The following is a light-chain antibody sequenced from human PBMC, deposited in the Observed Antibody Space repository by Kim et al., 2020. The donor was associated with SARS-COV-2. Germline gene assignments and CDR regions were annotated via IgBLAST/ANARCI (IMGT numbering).Light chain of an antibody. CDR2: GNN. CDR1: SSSIGAGYD. V-gene: IGLV1-40*01. CDR3: QSYDSSLSGL. Sequence: QSVLTQPPSVSGAPGQRVTISCTGSSSSIGAGYDVHWYQQLPGTAPKLLIYGNNNRPSGVPDRFSGSKSGTSASLAITGLQAEDEADYYCQSYDSSLSGLFGGGTQLTVL. J-gene: IGLJ3*02.